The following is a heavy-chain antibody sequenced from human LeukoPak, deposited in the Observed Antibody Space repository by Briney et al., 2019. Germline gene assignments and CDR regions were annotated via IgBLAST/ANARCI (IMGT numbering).Heavy chain of an antibody. J-gene: IGHJ4*02. Sequence: SKTLSLTCTVSGGSISSGGYYWSWIRQHPGKGLEWIGYIYYSGSTYYNPSLKSRVTISVDTSKNQFSLKLSSVTAADTAVYYCARLDDCSGNCEDYWGQGTLVTVSS. CDR2: IYYSGST. CDR3: ARLDDCSGNCEDY. CDR1: GGSISSGGYY. D-gene: IGHD2-21*01. V-gene: IGHV4-31*03.